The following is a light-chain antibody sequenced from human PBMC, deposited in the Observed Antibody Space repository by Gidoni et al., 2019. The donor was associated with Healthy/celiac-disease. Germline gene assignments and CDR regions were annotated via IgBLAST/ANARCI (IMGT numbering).Light chain of an antibody. CDR3: SSYTSSSTPTVV. CDR2: EVS. V-gene: IGLV2-14*01. CDR1: SSDVGCYNY. Sequence: QSALTQPASVSGSPGQSITISCTGTSSDVGCYNYVSWFQQHPGKAPKLMIYEVSNRPPGVSNRFSGSKSGNTASLTISGLQAEDEADYYCSSYTSSSTPTVVFGGGTKLTVL. J-gene: IGLJ2*01.